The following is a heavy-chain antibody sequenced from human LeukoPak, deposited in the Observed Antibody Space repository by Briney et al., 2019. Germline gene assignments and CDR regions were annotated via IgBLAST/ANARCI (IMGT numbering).Heavy chain of an antibody. CDR2: MNPNSGDT. J-gene: IGHJ4*02. Sequence: ASVKVSCKASGYTFSNYDISWVRQATGQGLEWMGWMNPNSGDTGYAQKFQGRVSITRTTSINTAYMELRSLRSEDSAMYYCVTGDSGIYYVFDYWGQGTXVTVS. CDR1: GYTFSNYD. D-gene: IGHD1-26*01. V-gene: IGHV1-8*03. CDR3: VTGDSGIYYVFDY.